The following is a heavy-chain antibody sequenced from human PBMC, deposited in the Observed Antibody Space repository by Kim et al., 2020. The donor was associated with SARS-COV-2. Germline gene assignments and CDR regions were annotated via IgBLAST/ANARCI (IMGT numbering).Heavy chain of an antibody. D-gene: IGHD3-22*01. CDR3: ARDIRMYYYDSSGYYDY. Sequence: LKSRVTISVDTSKTQFSLKLSSVTAADTAVYYCARDIRMYYYDSSGYYDYWGQGTLVTVSS. J-gene: IGHJ4*02. V-gene: IGHV4-39*07.